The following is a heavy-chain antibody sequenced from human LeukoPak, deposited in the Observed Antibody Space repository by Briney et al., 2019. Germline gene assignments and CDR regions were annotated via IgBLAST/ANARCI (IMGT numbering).Heavy chain of an antibody. CDR2: ISAYNGNT. D-gene: IGHD6-13*01. J-gene: IGHJ6*03. CDR1: GYTFTSYG. V-gene: IGHV1-18*01. CDR3: ARDGYSSSWPTTWGLYYSYMDV. Sequence: ASVKVSCKASGYTFTSYGISWVRHAPGQGLEWMGWISAYNGNTNYAQKLQGRVTMTTDTSTSTAYMELRSLRSDDTAVYYCARDGYSSSWPTTWGLYYSYMDVWGKGTTVTVSS.